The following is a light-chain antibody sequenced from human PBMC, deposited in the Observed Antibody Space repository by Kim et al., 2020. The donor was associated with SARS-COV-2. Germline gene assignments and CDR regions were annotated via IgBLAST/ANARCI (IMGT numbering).Light chain of an antibody. V-gene: IGLV1-44*01. CDR2: SNN. CDR1: SSNIGSNN. Sequence: ELTQPPSASGTPGQRVTISCSGSSSNIGSNNVNWYQQVPGTAPKLLIYSNNQRPSGVPDRLSGSKSGTSASLAISGLQSEDEADYYCAAWDDSLNAVVFGGGTQLTVL. CDR3: AAWDDSLNAVV. J-gene: IGLJ2*01.